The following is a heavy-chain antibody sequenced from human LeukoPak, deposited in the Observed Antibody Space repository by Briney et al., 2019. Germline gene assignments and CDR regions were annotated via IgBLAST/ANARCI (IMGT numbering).Heavy chain of an antibody. J-gene: IGHJ4*02. CDR1: GGSFSGYY. CDR2: INHSGST. V-gene: IGHV4-34*01. Sequence: SETLSLTCAVYGGSFSGYYWSWIRQPPGKGLERIGEINHSGSTNYNPSLKSRVTISVDTSKNHFSLKLSSVAAADTAVYYCARQGISSGWYTTAVYYFDYWGQGTLVTVSS. D-gene: IGHD6-19*01. CDR3: ARQGISSGWYTTAVYYFDY.